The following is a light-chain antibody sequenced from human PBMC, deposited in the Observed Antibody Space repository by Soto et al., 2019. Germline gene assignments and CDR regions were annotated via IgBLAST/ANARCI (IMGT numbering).Light chain of an antibody. CDR2: GAS. Sequence: EIVLTQSPGTLSLSPRERATLSCRASQSVSNSYLAWFQQKPGQAPRLLIYGASSRATGIPDRFSGSGSGTDFTLTISRLEPEDFAAYYCQQYGSLPLTFGGGTKVEI. J-gene: IGKJ4*01. CDR3: QQYGSLPLT. CDR1: QSVSNSY. V-gene: IGKV3-20*01.